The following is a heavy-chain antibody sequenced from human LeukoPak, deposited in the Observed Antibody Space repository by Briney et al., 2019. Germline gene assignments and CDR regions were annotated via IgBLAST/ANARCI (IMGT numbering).Heavy chain of an antibody. CDR3: ARDVYRSFDY. Sequence: PGGSLRLSCVASGFTFSDYWMNWFRQAPGKGLEWVANIKPDGSEIYYVDSVKGRFTISRDNAQNSLYLQMNNLRAEDTAVYYCARDVYRSFDYWGQGTLVTVSS. V-gene: IGHV3-7*01. CDR1: GFTFSDYW. J-gene: IGHJ4*02. CDR2: IKPDGSEI. D-gene: IGHD5/OR15-5a*01.